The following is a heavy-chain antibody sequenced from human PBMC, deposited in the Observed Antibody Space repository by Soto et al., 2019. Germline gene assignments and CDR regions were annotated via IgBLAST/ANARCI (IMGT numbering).Heavy chain of an antibody. V-gene: IGHV4-34*01. CDR3: ARRGGGMRDILTGPFRY. J-gene: IGHJ4*02. Sequence: PSETLSLTCAFYGWSFSGYYWSWIRQPPGKGLEWIGEINHSGSTNYNPSLKSRVTISVDTSKNQFSLKLSSVTAADTAVYYCARRGGGMRDILTGPFRYWGQGTLVTVSS. CDR2: INHSGST. D-gene: IGHD3-9*01. CDR1: GWSFSGYY.